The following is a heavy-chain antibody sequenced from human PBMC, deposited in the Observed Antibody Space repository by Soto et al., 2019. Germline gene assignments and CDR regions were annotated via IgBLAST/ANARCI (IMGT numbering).Heavy chain of an antibody. Sequence: SETLSLTCTVSGGSFNSDDYFWNWIRQSPGKGLEWIGHISYSGSTYYNPSLKSRVSISIDVFKLQFSLKVSSVTAADTAVYYCAREKTPMSPHYFYYGMDVWGQGTTVT. CDR1: GGSFNSDDYF. CDR2: ISYSGST. J-gene: IGHJ6*02. CDR3: AREKTPMSPHYFYYGMDV. V-gene: IGHV4-30-4*02. D-gene: IGHD3-9*01.